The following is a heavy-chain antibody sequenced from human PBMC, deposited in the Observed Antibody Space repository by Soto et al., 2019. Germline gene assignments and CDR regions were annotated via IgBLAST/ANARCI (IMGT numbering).Heavy chain of an antibody. D-gene: IGHD3-9*01. CDR1: GFSLSTSGVG. J-gene: IGHJ4*02. CDR3: AHTYFEMLTGYYKGFEF. Sequence: QITLTEYGPTMMKPTQTLTLTCTFSGFSLSTSGVGLGCIRQPPGKALKWLAIIYWDDDKRYSSSLKNRLTTTKDTAKHLVVLAMTSLDRVATATYYCAHTYFEMLTGYYKGFEFWGQGTLVSVSS. V-gene: IGHV2-5*02. CDR2: IYWDDDK.